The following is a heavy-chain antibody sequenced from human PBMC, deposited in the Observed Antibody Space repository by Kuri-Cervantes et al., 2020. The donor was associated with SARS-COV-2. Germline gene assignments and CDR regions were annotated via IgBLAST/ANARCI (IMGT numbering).Heavy chain of an antibody. J-gene: IGHJ4*02. Sequence: GGSLRLSCAASGFTFSDYYMSWIRQAPGKGLEWVSSISSSSSYIYYADSVKGRFTISRESGENSLNLHMNNLRAEDTAVYYCARVDYDFWSQGTLVTVSS. CDR2: ISSSSSYI. V-gene: IGHV3-11*06. CDR1: GFTFSDYY. CDR3: ARVDYDF. D-gene: IGHD3/OR15-3a*01.